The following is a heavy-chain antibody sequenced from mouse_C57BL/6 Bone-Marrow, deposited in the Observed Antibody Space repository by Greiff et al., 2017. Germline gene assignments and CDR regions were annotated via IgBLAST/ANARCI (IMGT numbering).Heavy chain of an antibody. D-gene: IGHD2-4*01. J-gene: IGHJ4*01. CDR1: GFTFSDYG. Sequence: EVKLVESGGGLVQPGGSLKLSCAASGFTFSDYGMAWVRQAPRKGPEWVAFISNFAYSIYYADTVTGRFTISRENAKNTLYLEMSSLRSEDAAMYYCARQGEYYDYGAMDYWGQGTSVTVSS. CDR3: ARQGEYYDYGAMDY. CDR2: ISNFAYSI. V-gene: IGHV5-15*01.